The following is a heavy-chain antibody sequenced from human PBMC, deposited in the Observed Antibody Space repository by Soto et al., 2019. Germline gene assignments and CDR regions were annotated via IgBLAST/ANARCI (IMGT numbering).Heavy chain of an antibody. CDR1: GGSISSGGYY. CDR3: ARHDWSRFYGMDV. D-gene: IGHD2-2*01. CDR2: IYYSGST. J-gene: IGHJ6*02. V-gene: IGHV4-31*03. Sequence: PSETLSLTCTVSGGSISSGGYYWSWIRQHPGKGLEWIGYIYYSGSTYYNPPLKSRVTISVDTSKNQFSLKLSSVTAADTAVYYCARHDWSRFYGMDVWGQGTTVTVSS.